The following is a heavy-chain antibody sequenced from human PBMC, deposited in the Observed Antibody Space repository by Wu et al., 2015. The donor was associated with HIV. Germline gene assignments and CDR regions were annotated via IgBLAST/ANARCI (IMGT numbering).Heavy chain of an antibody. J-gene: IGHJ5*02. D-gene: IGHD1-26*01. CDR3: ARVMGEVGATYWFDP. V-gene: IGHV4-59*08. CDR1: GVSINSYY. CDR2: IYYSGST. Sequence: QVQLQESGPGLVKPSETLSLTCTVSGVSINSYYWSWIRQPPGKGLEWIGYIYYSGSTHYNSSLKSRVTISTDTSKNQFSLKVKSVTAADTAVYYCARVMGEVGATYWFDPWGQGTLVTVSS.